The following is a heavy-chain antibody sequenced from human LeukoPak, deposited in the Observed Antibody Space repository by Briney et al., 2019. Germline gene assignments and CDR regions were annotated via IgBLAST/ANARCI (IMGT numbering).Heavy chain of an antibody. D-gene: IGHD6-13*01. V-gene: IGHV3-7*01. Sequence: PGGSLRLSCAASGFTFSSYWMSWVRQAPGKGLEWVASIKHDGSEKYYVDSVKGRFTISRDNAKNSLYLQMNSLRAEDTAVYYCARVGGAIAAARTFLDYWGQGTLVTVSS. CDR2: IKHDGSEK. CDR3: ARVGGAIAAARTFLDY. J-gene: IGHJ4*02. CDR1: GFTFSSYW.